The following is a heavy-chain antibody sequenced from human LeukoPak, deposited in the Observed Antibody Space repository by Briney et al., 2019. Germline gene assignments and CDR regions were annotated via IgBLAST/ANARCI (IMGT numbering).Heavy chain of an antibody. V-gene: IGHV3-21*04. J-gene: IGHJ5*02. Sequence: GGSLRLSCAASGVTFSSYSMNWVRQAPGKGLEWVSSISSSSSYIYYADSVKGRFTISRDNAKNSLYLQMNSLRAEDTALYYCAKGFLKDIVVGGGNWFDPWGQGTLVTVSS. CDR3: AKGFLKDIVVGGGNWFDP. CDR1: GVTFSSYS. D-gene: IGHD2-2*01. CDR2: ISSSSSYI.